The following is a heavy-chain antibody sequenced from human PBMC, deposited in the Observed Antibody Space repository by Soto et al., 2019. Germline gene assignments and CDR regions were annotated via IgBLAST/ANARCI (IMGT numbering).Heavy chain of an antibody. CDR3: ASAWGITTHGMDV. CDR2: INPNSGGT. J-gene: IGHJ6*02. Sequence: GASVKVSCKASGYTFTGYYMHWVRQAPGQGLEWMGWINPNSGGTNYAQKFQGWVTMTRDTSISTAYMELSRLRSDDTAVYYCASAWGITTHGMDVWGQGTTVTVSS. V-gene: IGHV1-2*04. CDR1: GYTFTGYY. D-gene: IGHD3-3*01.